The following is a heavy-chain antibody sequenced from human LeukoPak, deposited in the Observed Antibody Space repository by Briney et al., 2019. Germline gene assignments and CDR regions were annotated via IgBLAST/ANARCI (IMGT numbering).Heavy chain of an antibody. CDR3: ARDREQQLVRFYNAFDI. CDR1: GFTFSSYG. V-gene: IGHV3-23*01. J-gene: IGHJ3*02. CDR2: ISGSGGST. D-gene: IGHD6-13*01. Sequence: GGSLRLSCAASGFTFSSYGMSWVRQAPGKGLEWVSAISGSGGSTYYADSVKGRFTISRDNSKNTLYLQMNSLRAEDTAVYYCARDREQQLVRFYNAFDIWGQGTMVTVSS.